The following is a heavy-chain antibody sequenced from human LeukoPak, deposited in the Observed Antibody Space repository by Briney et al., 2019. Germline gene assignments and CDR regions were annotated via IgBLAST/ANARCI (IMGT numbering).Heavy chain of an antibody. J-gene: IGHJ6*03. CDR2: ISYDGSNK. CDR1: GFTFTSYG. D-gene: IGHD1-14*01. Sequence: GGSLRLSCAASGFTFTSYGMHWVRRAPGKGLDRVAVISYDGSNKYYADSVKGRFTISRDSSKNTLFLQMNSLRAEDTAVYYCAKGNLDAYYYYYMDVWGKGTTVTVSS. V-gene: IGHV3-33*06. CDR3: AKGNLDAYYYYYMDV.